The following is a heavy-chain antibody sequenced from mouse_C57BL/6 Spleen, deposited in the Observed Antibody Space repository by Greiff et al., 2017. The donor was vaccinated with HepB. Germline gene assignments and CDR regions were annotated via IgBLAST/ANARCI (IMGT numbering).Heavy chain of an antibody. D-gene: IGHD2-10*01. CDR2: IRLKSDNYAT. V-gene: IGHV6-3*01. CDR1: GFTFSNYW. J-gene: IGHJ2*01. Sequence: EVQGVESGGGLVQPGGSMKLSCVASGFTFSNYWMNWVRQSPEKGLEWVAQIRLKSDNYATHYAESVKGRFTISRDDSKSSVYLQMNNLRAEDTGIYYCTGPTYYGYFDYWGQGTTLTVSS. CDR3: TGPTYYGYFDY.